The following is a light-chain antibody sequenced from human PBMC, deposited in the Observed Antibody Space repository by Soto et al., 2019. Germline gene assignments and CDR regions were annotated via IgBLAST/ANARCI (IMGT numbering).Light chain of an antibody. Sequence: IVMTQSPGTLSLSPGERATLSCRASQSLSNHIYVAWSTKKPGQDTRILIYDASNRDTGIPDRVSGSGSGTDGTLTISSLEHEDFAVYYCQQRSNWPGTFGQGTKVDIK. CDR3: QQRSNWPGT. V-gene: IGKV3-11*01. CDR2: DAS. CDR1: QSLSNHIY. J-gene: IGKJ1*01.